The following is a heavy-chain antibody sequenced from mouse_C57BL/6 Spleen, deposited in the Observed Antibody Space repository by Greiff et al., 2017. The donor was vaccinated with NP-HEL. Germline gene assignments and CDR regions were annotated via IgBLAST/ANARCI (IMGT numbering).Heavy chain of an antibody. Sequence: QVQLQQPGAELVKPGASVKLSCKASGYTFTSYWMQWVKQRPGQGLEWIGEIDPSDSYTNYNQKFKGKATLTVDTSSSTAYMQLSSLTSEDSAVYYCARNWDVGYFDVWGTGTTVTVSS. CDR2: IDPSDSYT. CDR1: GYTFTSYW. J-gene: IGHJ1*03. D-gene: IGHD4-1*01. V-gene: IGHV1-50*01. CDR3: ARNWDVGYFDV.